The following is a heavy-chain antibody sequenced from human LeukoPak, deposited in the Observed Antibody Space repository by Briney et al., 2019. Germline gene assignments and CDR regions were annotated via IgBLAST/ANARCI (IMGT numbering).Heavy chain of an antibody. CDR3: GTFVTYYYDGRD. J-gene: IGHJ4*02. CDR2: IYYSGTT. Sequence: SETLSLTCSVSGGSISSGDYYWSWVRQPPGRGLEWIGYIYYSGTTYYSPSLKSRLTISVDTSKNQFSLKLNSVTAADTALYYCGTFVTYYYDGRDWGKGTLVTVSS. D-gene: IGHD3-22*01. V-gene: IGHV4-30-4*08. CDR1: GGSISSGDYY.